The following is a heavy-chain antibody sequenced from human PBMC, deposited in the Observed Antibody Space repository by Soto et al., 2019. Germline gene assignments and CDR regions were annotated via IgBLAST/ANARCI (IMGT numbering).Heavy chain of an antibody. J-gene: IGHJ6*02. CDR1: GFTFSSYA. V-gene: IGHV3-23*01. D-gene: IGHD2-15*01. Sequence: PGGSLRLSCAASGFTFSSYAMSWVRQAPGKGLEWVSAISGSGGSTYYADSVKGRFTISRDNSKNTLYLQMNSLRAEDTAVYYCAKSLAVADTNYYYGMDVWGQGTTVTVSS. CDR3: AKSLAVADTNYYYGMDV. CDR2: ISGSGGST.